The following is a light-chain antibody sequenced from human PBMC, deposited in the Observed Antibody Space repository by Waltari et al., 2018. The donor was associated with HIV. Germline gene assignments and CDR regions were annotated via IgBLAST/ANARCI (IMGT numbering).Light chain of an antibody. CDR1: SSDVGRYNL. CDR2: EVS. CDR3: CSYAGSSTPV. Sequence: QSALTQPASVSGSPGQSITISCTGTSSDVGRYNLVSWYQQHPGKAPKLLIYEVSKRPSWVSNRFSGSKSGNTAALTIAGLQAEDEADYYCCSYAGSSTPVFGGGTKLTVL. J-gene: IGLJ2*01. V-gene: IGLV2-23*02.